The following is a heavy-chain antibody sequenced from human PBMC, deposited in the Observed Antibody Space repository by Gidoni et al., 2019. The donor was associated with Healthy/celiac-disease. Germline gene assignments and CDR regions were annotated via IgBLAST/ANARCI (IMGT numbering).Heavy chain of an antibody. V-gene: IGHV4-59*08. J-gene: IGHJ3*02. CDR3: ARHPVGHYDSSGYPTDAFDI. Sequence: QVQLQESGPGLVKPSETLSLTCTVSGGSISSYYWSWIRQPPGKGLEWIGYIYYSGSTNYNPSLKSRVTISVDTSKNQFSLKLSSVTAADTAVYYCARHPVGHYDSSGYPTDAFDIWGQGTMVTVSS. CDR2: IYYSGST. CDR1: GGSISSYY. D-gene: IGHD3-22*01.